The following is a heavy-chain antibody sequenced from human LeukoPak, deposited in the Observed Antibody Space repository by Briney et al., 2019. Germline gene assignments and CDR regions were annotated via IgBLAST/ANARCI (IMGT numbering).Heavy chain of an antibody. D-gene: IGHD5-24*01. Sequence: ASVKLSCKASGYTFTAYFIHWVRQAPGQGFEWMGMINPTGGTTTYAQNFQGRVTMTSETSTATVYMELSSLRSEATAVDYCARLGVRDGYNRDDFWAQGTLVTVSS. V-gene: IGHV1-46*01. J-gene: IGHJ4*02. CDR1: GYTFTAYF. CDR3: ARLGVRDGYNRDDF. CDR2: INPTGGTT.